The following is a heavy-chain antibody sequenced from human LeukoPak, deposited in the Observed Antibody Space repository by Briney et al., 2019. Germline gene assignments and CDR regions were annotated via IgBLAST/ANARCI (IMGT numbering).Heavy chain of an antibody. CDR2: ISSSSSYI. V-gene: IGHV3-21*01. Sequence: GGSLRLSCAASGFTFSSYSMNWVRQAPGKGLEWVSSISSSSSYIYYADSVKGRFTISRDNAKNSLYLQMNSLRAEDTAVYYCARDVSEWQRLFDYWGQGTLVTVSS. CDR1: GFTFSSYS. J-gene: IGHJ4*02. CDR3: ARDVSEWQRLFDY. D-gene: IGHD5-12*01.